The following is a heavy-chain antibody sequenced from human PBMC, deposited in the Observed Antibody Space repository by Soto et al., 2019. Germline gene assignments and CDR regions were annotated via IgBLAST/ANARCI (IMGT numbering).Heavy chain of an antibody. CDR1: GGSFSGYY. D-gene: IGHD3-9*01. CDR2: INHRGST. Sequence: SETLSLTCAVYGGSFSGYYWSWIRQPPGKGLEWIGEINHRGSTNYNPSLKSRVTISVDTSKNQFSLKLISVTAADTAVYYCARGGGYYDILTGYDWFDPWGQGTLVTVSS. V-gene: IGHV4-34*01. CDR3: ARGGGYYDILTGYDWFDP. J-gene: IGHJ5*02.